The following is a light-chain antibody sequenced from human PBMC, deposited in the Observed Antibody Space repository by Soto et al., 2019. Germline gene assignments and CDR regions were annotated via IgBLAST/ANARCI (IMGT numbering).Light chain of an antibody. CDR2: TNN. J-gene: IGLJ2*01. V-gene: IGLV1-44*01. Sequence: QSVLTQPPSASGTPGQRVTISCSGSSSNIGGNTVNWYQQLPGMAPKLLMYTNNQRPSGVPDRFSGSKSGTSASLAISGLQSEDEADYYCAAWDDSLNGLVFGGGTKVTVL. CDR1: SSNIGGNT. CDR3: AAWDDSLNGLV.